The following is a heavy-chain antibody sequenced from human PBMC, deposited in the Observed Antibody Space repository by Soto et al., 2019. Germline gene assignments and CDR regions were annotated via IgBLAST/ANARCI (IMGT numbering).Heavy chain of an antibody. CDR3: AYNSPTVVTPGFDY. Sequence: QIILKESGPTLVKPTETLTLTCTFSGFSLSTSGVGVGWIRQPPGKALEWLGVIYWDDDKDYSPSLKSRLTITKDTSKNQVVLTMTNMDPVDTATYFCAYNSPTVVTPGFDYWGQGTLVTVSS. D-gene: IGHD4-17*01. CDR1: GFSLSTSGVG. CDR2: IYWDDDK. J-gene: IGHJ4*02. V-gene: IGHV2-5*02.